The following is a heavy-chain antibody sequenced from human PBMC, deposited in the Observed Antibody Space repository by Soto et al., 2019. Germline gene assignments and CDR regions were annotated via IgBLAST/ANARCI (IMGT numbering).Heavy chain of an antibody. CDR1: GYTFRNYG. Sequence: QVQLVQSGAEVKKPGASVKVSCEAYGYTFRNYGITWVRQAPGQGLEWMGWVSAYNRNTNYGQKFQERVTMTTDTATSTAYMELRSLRSDDTDIYFCARERQWESLPYWGQGTLVTVSS. J-gene: IGHJ4*02. CDR3: ARERQWESLPY. V-gene: IGHV1-18*01. D-gene: IGHD1-26*01. CDR2: VSAYNRNT.